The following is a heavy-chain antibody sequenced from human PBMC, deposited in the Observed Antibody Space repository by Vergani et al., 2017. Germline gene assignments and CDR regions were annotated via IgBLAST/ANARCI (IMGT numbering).Heavy chain of an antibody. CDR2: IWSDGSNK. CDR3: ARDLGTINRYFDY. D-gene: IGHD2/OR15-2a*01. Sequence: QVQLVESGGGVVQPGRSLRLSCAASGFIFSNYDMHWVRQAPGKGLEWVAVIWSDGSNKYYAHSMKGQFTISRDNSKNTLYLQMNSLRAEDTAVYYCARDLGTINRYFDYWGQGTLVTVSS. J-gene: IGHJ4*02. CDR1: GFIFSNYD. V-gene: IGHV3-33*01.